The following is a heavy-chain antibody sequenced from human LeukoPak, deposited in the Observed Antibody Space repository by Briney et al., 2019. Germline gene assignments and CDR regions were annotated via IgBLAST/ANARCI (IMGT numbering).Heavy chain of an antibody. Sequence: GGSLRLSCAASGFTFSSYSMNWVRQAPGKGLEWVSYISSSSSTIYYADSVKGRFTISRDNAKNSLYLQMNSLRADDTAVYYCARWRLNLGSGTSRYSFDYWGQGALVTVSS. D-gene: IGHD3-10*01. CDR3: ARWRLNLGSGTSRYSFDY. J-gene: IGHJ4*02. CDR2: ISSSSSTI. V-gene: IGHV3-48*01. CDR1: GFTFSSYS.